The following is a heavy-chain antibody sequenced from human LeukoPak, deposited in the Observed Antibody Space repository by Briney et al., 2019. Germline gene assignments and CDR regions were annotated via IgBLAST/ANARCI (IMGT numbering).Heavy chain of an antibody. D-gene: IGHD3-10*01. J-gene: IGHJ4*02. CDR2: INPNSGGT. CDR3: ARGDTMVRGVIITPYPFDY. CDR1: GGTFSSYA. Sequence: GASVKVSCKASGGTFSSYAISWVRQAPGQGLEWMGRINPNSGGTNYAQKFQGRVTMTRDTSISTAYMELSRLRSDDTAVYYCARGDTMVRGVIITPYPFDYWGQGTLVTVSS. V-gene: IGHV1-2*06.